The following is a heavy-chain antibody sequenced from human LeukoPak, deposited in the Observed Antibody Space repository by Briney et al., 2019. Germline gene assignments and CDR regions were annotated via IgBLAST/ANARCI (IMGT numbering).Heavy chain of an antibody. V-gene: IGHV3-48*01. D-gene: IGHD6-19*01. CDR1: GFTFSSYG. CDR3: ARDGVAVAGLYYFDY. CDR2: ITTGSRTT. J-gene: IGHJ4*02. Sequence: GGSLRLSCAASGFTFSSYGMHWVRQAPGKGLEWVSYITTGSRTTYYADSVKGRFTISRDNAKNSLYLQMNSLRAEDTAVYYCARDGVAVAGLYYFDYWGQGTLVTVSS.